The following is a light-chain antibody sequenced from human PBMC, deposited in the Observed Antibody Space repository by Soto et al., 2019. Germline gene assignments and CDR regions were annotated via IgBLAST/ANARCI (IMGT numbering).Light chain of an antibody. Sequence: QSALTQPASVSGSPGQSITISCTGTSSDVGGYNYVSWYQHHPGKAPKLIIYNFLNRPSGISNHFSGSKSGNTASLTISGLQAEDEAAYYCSSYTRRSTVVFGGGTQLTVL. CDR1: SSDVGGYNY. CDR3: SSYTRRSTVV. CDR2: NFL. J-gene: IGLJ7*01. V-gene: IGLV2-14*03.